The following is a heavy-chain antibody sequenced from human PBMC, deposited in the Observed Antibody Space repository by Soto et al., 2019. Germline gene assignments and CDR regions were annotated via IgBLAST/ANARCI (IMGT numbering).Heavy chain of an antibody. CDR1: GYIFIDYY. CDR3: ARVLYRNVIHA. J-gene: IGHJ4*02. Sequence: QVQLVQSGSDVKKPGASFTVSCKASGYIFIDYYIHWVRQAPGQGLEWMGWIDPRNGGTKYAQKFQDRLTMTTDTSTSTAFLELRRLRLDDTAVFFCARVLYRNVIHAWGQGTLVTVSS. V-gene: IGHV1-2*02. D-gene: IGHD5-18*01. CDR2: IDPRNGGT.